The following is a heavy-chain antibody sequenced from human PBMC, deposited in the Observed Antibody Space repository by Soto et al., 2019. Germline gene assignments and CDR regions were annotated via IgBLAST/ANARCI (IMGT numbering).Heavy chain of an antibody. CDR3: ARLRGYCSGGSCYSNYYYYMDV. J-gene: IGHJ6*03. D-gene: IGHD2-15*01. CDR1: GGSISSSSYY. Sequence: SETLSLTCTVSGGSISSSSYYWGWIRQPPGKGLEWIGSIYYSGSTYYNPSLKSRVTISVDTSKNQFSLKLSSVTAADTAVYYCARLRGYCSGGSCYSNYYYYMDVWGKGTTVT. CDR2: IYYSGST. V-gene: IGHV4-39*01.